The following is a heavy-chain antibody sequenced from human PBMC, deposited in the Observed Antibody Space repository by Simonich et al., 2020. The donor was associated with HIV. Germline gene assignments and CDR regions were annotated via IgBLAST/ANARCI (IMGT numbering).Heavy chain of an antibody. Sequence: QVQLQQWGAGLLKPSETLSLTCAVYGGSFSGYYWSWIRQPPGKGLEWIGEINHSGITNYKSSLNNRATISVDKSKNQFSLKLSSVTAADTAIYYCARRDRELILYFDYWGQGNLVTVSS. J-gene: IGHJ4*02. D-gene: IGHD3-3*01. V-gene: IGHV4-34*01. CDR1: GGSFSGYY. CDR2: INHSGIT. CDR3: ARRDRELILYFDY.